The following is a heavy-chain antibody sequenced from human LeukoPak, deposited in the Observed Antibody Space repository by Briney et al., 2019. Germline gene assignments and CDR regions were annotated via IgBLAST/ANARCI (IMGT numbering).Heavy chain of an antibody. Sequence: SVKVSCKASGGTFSSYAIRWVRQAPGQGLEWMGGIIPIFGTANYAQKFQGRVTITADESTSTAYMELSSLRSEDTAVYYCARVLVPALGWFDPWGQGTLVTVSS. J-gene: IGHJ5*02. D-gene: IGHD2-2*01. CDR2: IIPIFGTA. CDR3: ARVLVPALGWFDP. CDR1: GGTFSSYA. V-gene: IGHV1-69*01.